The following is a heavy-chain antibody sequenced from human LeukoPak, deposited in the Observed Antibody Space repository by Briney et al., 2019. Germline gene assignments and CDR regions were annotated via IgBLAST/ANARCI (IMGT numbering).Heavy chain of an antibody. CDR2: IYYSGST. Sequence: TSETLSLTCTVSGGSISSYYWSWIRQPPGKGLEWIGYIYYSGSTNYNPSLKSRVTISVDTSKNQFSLKLSSVTAADTAVYYCARTRIASDYWGQGTLVTVSS. J-gene: IGHJ4*02. D-gene: IGHD2/OR15-2a*01. V-gene: IGHV4-59*01. CDR1: GGSISSYY. CDR3: ARTRIASDY.